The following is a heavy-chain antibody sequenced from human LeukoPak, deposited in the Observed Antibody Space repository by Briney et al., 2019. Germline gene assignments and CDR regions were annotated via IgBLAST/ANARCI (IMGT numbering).Heavy chain of an antibody. CDR2: IRQDGKSK. CDR3: WRETWQAYNDFWSGYVTD. J-gene: IGHJ4*02. CDR1: GFAFSDSW. V-gene: IGHV3-7*01. Sequence: GGSLRLSCAASGFAFSDSWMTWVRRAPGKGVEWVANIRQDGKSKYYVDSVKGRFTISRDNAHSTLYLDMNSLTAEDTAIYYCWRETWQAYNDFWSGYVTDWGQGILVTVSS. D-gene: IGHD3-3*01.